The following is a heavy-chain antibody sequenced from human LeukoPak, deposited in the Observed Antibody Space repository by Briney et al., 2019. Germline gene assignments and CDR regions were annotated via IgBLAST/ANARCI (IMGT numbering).Heavy chain of an antibody. J-gene: IGHJ4*02. D-gene: IGHD1-26*01. CDR1: GGTFSSYA. V-gene: IGHV1-69*13. CDR3: ARFVAGATLDY. Sequence: ASVKVSCKASGGTFSSYAISWVRQAPGQGLEWMGGTIPIFGTANYAQKFQGRVTITADESTSTAYMELSSLRSEDTAVYYCARFVAGATLDYWGQGTLVTVSS. CDR2: TIPIFGTA.